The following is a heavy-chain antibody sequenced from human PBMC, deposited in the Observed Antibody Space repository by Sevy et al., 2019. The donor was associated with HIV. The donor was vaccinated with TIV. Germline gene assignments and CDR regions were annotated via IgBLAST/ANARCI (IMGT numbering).Heavy chain of an antibody. V-gene: IGHV1-18*01. CDR2: ISAYNGNT. CDR1: GYTFTSYG. D-gene: IGHD7-27*01. Sequence: ASVKVSCKASGYTFTSYGISWVRQAPGQGLEWMGWISAYNGNTNFAQKLQGRVTMTTDTSTSTAYMELRSLRSDDTAVYYCARDGYLGTESYYFDYWGQGTLVTVSS. J-gene: IGHJ4*02. CDR3: ARDGYLGTESYYFDY.